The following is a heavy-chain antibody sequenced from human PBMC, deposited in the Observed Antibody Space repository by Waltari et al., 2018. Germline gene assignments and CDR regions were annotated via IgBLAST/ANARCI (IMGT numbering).Heavy chain of an antibody. J-gene: IGHJ4*02. Sequence: QLQLQESGPGLVKPSETLSLTCTVSGGSISSSSYYWGWIRQPPGKGLEWIGSIYYSGGTYCNPSLKSRVTISVDTSKNQFSLKLSSVTAADTAVYYCARLAGGIAAAGTVDYWGQGTLVTVSS. CDR2: IYYSGGT. CDR1: GGSISSSSYY. CDR3: ARLAGGIAAAGTVDY. D-gene: IGHD6-13*01. V-gene: IGHV4-39*01.